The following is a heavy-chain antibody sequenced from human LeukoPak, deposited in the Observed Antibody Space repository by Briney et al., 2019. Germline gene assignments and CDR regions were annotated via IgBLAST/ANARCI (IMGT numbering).Heavy chain of an antibody. CDR3: AKRSYVSWFDP. D-gene: IGHD1-26*01. J-gene: IGHJ5*02. V-gene: IGHV3-23*01. CDR1: GLTLSSHA. Sequence: PGGSLSLPCAASGLTLSSHAMSGVRQAPGKGLEGVTAFSWSGGSTYYADSVKRRFTISRDNSKNTLYLQMNSLRAEDTAVYYCAKRSYVSWFDPWGQGALVTVSS. CDR2: FSWSGGST.